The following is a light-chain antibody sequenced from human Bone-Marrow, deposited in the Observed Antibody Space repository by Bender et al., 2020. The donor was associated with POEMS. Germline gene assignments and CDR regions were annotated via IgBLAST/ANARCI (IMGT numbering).Light chain of an antibody. CDR3: CSYADNSVWV. Sequence: QSALTQPRSVSGSPGQSVTFSCTGTSSDVGGYSYVSWYQQHPGKAPKLMISGVNKRPSGVSNRFSGSKSDNTASLTISGLQAEDEADFYCCSYADNSVWVFGGGTKLTVL. CDR1: SSDVGGYSY. J-gene: IGLJ3*02. V-gene: IGLV2-11*01. CDR2: GVN.